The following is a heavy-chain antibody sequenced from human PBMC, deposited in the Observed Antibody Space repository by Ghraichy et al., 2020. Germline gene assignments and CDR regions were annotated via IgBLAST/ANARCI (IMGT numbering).Heavy chain of an antibody. V-gene: IGHV4-59*01. CDR1: GGSISSYY. D-gene: IGHD1-26*01. Sequence: SETLSLTCTVSGGSISSYYWSWIRQPPGKGLEWIGYIYYSGSTNYNPSLKSRVTISVDTSKNQFSLKLSSVTAADTAVYYCARSLAYSGSCHFDYWGQGTLVTVSS. CDR2: IYYSGST. CDR3: ARSLAYSGSCHFDY. J-gene: IGHJ4*02.